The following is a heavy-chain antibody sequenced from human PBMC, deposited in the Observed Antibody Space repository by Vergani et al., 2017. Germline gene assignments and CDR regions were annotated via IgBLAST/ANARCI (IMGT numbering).Heavy chain of an antibody. CDR3: ARHGGSGNLYHLFDS. J-gene: IGHJ4*02. CDR2: FHHTGMT. D-gene: IGHD3-10*01. CDR1: NYSISRGYF. Sequence: QVQLQESGPGLVKPSETLSLTCTVSNYSISRGYFWGWIRRPPGKGLEWIASFHHTGMTYNNPSLKSRVTISVDTSKNLISLKLNSVTAADTALYYSARHGGSGNLYHLFDSWGQGTLVTVSS. V-gene: IGHV4-38-2*02.